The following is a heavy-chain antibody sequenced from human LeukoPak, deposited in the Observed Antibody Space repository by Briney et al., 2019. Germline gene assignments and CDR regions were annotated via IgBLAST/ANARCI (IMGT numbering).Heavy chain of an antibody. CDR2: ISGSGGST. Sequence: TGGSLRLSCAASGFTFSSYAMSWVRQAPGKELEWVSAISGSGGSTYYADSVKGRFTLSRDNSKNTLYLQMNSLRAEDTAVYYCAKDHGSSSWYFDYWGQGTLVTVSS. CDR3: AKDHGSSSWYFDY. V-gene: IGHV3-23*01. J-gene: IGHJ4*02. CDR1: GFTFSSYA. D-gene: IGHD6-13*01.